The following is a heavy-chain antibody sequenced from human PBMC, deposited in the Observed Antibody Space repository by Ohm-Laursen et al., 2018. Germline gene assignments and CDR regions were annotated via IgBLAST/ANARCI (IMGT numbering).Heavy chain of an antibody. CDR2: IYYSGST. J-gene: IGHJ4*02. CDR3: ARKRGSSGYYSFDY. D-gene: IGHD3-22*01. V-gene: IGHV4-59*01. Sequence: TLSLTCAVSGGSISSYYWSWIRQPPGKGLEWIGYIYYSGSTNYSPSLKSRVTISVDTSKNQFSLKLSSVTAADTAVYYCARKRGSSGYYSFDYWGQGTLVTVSS. CDR1: GGSISSYY.